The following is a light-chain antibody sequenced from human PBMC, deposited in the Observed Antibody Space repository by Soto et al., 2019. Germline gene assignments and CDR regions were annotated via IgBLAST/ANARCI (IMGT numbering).Light chain of an antibody. CDR3: SSYTSSSTLVV. V-gene: IGLV2-14*01. Sequence: QSALTQPASVSGSPGQSITISCTGTSSDVGGYNYVSWYQQHPGKAPKVMIYDVSNRPSGVSNRFSGSKSGNTASLTISGLQAEDEADYYCSSYTSSSTLVVFSGGTKLTVL. CDR1: SSDVGGYNY. CDR2: DVS. J-gene: IGLJ2*01.